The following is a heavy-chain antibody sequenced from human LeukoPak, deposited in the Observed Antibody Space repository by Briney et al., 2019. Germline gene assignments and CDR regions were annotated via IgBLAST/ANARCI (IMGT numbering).Heavy chain of an antibody. Sequence: GGSLRLSCAASGFTFSNYAMRWVRPAPGKGLEWGSGISGSGDSTYYADSVKGRFTISRDNSKNTLYLQMNSLRAEDTAVYYCARRSGIAVAGAFDYWGQGALVTVSS. D-gene: IGHD6-19*01. CDR3: ARRSGIAVAGAFDY. CDR2: ISGSGDST. J-gene: IGHJ4*02. V-gene: IGHV3-23*01. CDR1: GFTFSNYA.